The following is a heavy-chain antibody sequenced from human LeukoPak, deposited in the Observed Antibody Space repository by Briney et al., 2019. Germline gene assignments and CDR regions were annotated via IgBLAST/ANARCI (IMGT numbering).Heavy chain of an antibody. CDR2: ISYDGSNK. CDR3: ARDSTPRTRVFWSGTLYYYYGMDV. V-gene: IGHV3-30*03. D-gene: IGHD3-3*01. CDR1: GFTFSSYG. Sequence: PGGSLRLSCAASGFTFSSYGMHWVRQAPGKGLEWVAVISYDGSNKYYADSVKGRFTISRDNSKNTLYLQMNSLRAEDTAVYYCARDSTPRTRVFWSGTLYYYYGMDVWGQGTTVTVSS. J-gene: IGHJ6*02.